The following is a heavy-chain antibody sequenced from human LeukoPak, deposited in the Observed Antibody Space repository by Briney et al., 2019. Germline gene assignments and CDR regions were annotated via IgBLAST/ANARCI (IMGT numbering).Heavy chain of an antibody. CDR2: IYYSGST. J-gene: IGHJ4*02. Sequence: PSETLSLTCTVSGGSISSYYWSWIRQPPGKGLEWIGYIYYSGSTNYNPSPKSRVTISVDTSKNQFSLKLSSVTAADTAVYYCARDRADKSFDYWGQGTLVTVSS. CDR1: GGSISSYY. CDR3: ARDRADKSFDY. V-gene: IGHV4-59*01.